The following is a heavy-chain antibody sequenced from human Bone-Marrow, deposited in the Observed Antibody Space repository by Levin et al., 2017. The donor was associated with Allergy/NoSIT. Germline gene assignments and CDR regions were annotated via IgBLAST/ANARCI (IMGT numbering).Heavy chain of an antibody. CDR1: GFTFSSYE. V-gene: IGHV3-48*03. CDR3: ARGLFYGDYPNNY. J-gene: IGHJ4*02. D-gene: IGHD4-17*01. CDR2: ISSSGSTI. Sequence: LSLTCAASGFTFSSYEMNWVRQAPGKGLEWVSYISSSGSTIYYADSVKGRFTISRDNAKNSLYLQMNSLRAEDTAVYYCARGLFYGDYPNNYWGQGTLVTVSS.